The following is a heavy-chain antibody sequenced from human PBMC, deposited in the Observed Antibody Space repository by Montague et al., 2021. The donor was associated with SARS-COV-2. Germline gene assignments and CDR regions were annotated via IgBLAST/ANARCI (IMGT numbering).Heavy chain of an antibody. CDR2: IYYSGST. J-gene: IGHJ6*02. V-gene: IGHV4-39*01. Sequence: SETLSLTCTVSGGSISSSSYYWGWIRQPPGKGLEWIGSIYYSGSTYYNPSLKSRDTISVDTSKNQFSLKLSSVTAADTAVYYCAIEVGAMVYYYGMDVWGQGTTVTVSS. CDR3: AIEVGAMVYYYGMDV. CDR1: GGSISSSSYY. D-gene: IGHD1-26*01.